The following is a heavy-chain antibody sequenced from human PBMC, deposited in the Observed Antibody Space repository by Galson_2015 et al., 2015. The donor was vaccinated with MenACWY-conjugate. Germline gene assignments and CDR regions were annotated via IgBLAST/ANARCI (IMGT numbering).Heavy chain of an antibody. CDR3: TTEGVAVVVAPSDYYYMDV. CDR1: GFTFSNAW. D-gene: IGHD2-15*01. CDR2: IKSKTDGGTT. Sequence: SLRLSCAASGFTFSNAWMNWVRQAPGKGLEWVGRIKSKTDGGTTDYAAPVKGRFTISRDDSKNTLYLQMNSLKTEDTAVYYCTTEGVAVVVAPSDYYYMDVWGKGTTVTVSS. J-gene: IGHJ6*03. V-gene: IGHV3-15*07.